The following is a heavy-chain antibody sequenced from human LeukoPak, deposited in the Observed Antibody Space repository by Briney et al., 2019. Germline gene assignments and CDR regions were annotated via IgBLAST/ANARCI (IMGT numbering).Heavy chain of an antibody. Sequence: AASVKVSCKASGGTFSSYAISWVRQAPGQGLEWMGRIIPIFGTANYAQKFQGRVTITTDESTSTAYMELSSLRSEDTAVYYCARDRNWEHQGAFDYWGQGTLVTVSS. J-gene: IGHJ4*02. CDR3: ARDRNWEHQGAFDY. D-gene: IGHD7-27*01. CDR1: GGTFSSYA. CDR2: IIPIFGTA. V-gene: IGHV1-69*05.